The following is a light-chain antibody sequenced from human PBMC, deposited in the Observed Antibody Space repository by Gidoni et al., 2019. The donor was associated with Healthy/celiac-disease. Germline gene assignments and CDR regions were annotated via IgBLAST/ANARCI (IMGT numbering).Light chain of an antibody. CDR1: QSVSSN. CDR2: GAS. J-gene: IGKJ1*01. Sequence: MTQSPATLSVSPGERATLSCRASQSVSSNLAWYQQKPGQAPRLLIYGASTRATGVPARFSGSGSGTEFTLTISSLQSEDCAVYYCQHHNNWPPRTFGQGTKVEIK. CDR3: QHHNNWPPRT. V-gene: IGKV3-15*01.